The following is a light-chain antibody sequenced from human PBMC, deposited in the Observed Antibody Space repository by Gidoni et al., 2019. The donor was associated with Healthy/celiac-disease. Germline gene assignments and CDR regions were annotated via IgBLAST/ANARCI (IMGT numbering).Light chain of an antibody. V-gene: IGKV1-39*01. Sequence: DIQMTQSPSSLSASVGDRVTITCRASQSISSYLNWYQQKPGKAPKLLIYAASRFSGSGSGTDFTLTISSLQPEDFATYYCQQSYSTPQFTFGPGTKVDIK. CDR2: A. CDR3: QQSYSTPQFT. J-gene: IGKJ3*01. CDR1: QSISSY.